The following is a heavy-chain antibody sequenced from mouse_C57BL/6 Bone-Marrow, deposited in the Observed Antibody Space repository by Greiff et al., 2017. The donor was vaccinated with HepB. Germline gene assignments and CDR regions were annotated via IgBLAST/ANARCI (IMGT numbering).Heavy chain of an antibody. CDR1: GYTFTDYY. Sequence: QVQLQQPGAELVKPGASVKISCKASGYTFTDYYINWVKQRPGQGLEWIGKIGPGSGSTYYNEKFKGKATLTADKSSSTAYMQLGSLTSEDSGVYFCEKPNCYYAMDYWGQGTSVTVSS. D-gene: IGHD4-1*01. J-gene: IGHJ4*01. CDR3: EKPNCYYAMDY. V-gene: IGHV1-77*01. CDR2: IGPGSGST.